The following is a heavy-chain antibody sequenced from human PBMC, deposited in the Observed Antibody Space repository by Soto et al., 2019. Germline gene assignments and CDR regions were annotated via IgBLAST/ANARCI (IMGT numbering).Heavy chain of an antibody. CDR3: ASGYGDYVSGDFDY. V-gene: IGHV1-69*13. J-gene: IGHJ4*02. D-gene: IGHD4-17*01. CDR2: IIPIFGTA. CDR1: GYTFTSYG. Sequence: GASVKVSSKASGYTFTSYGISWVRQAPGQGPEWMGGIIPIFGTANYAQKFQGRVTITADESTSTAYMELSSLRSEDTAVYYCASGYGDYVSGDFDYWGQGTLVTVSS.